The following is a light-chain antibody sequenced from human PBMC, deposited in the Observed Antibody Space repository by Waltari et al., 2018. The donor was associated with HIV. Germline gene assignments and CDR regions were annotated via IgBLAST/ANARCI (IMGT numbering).Light chain of an antibody. J-gene: IGKJ4*01. V-gene: IGKV1-NL1*01. CDR1: QDMGNS. Sequence: DIPMTQLPSSLSASVGDRVTISCRATQDMGNSVSWYQQRPGKVPNRLVYGGFIRQRGVASRITGSGSGTDFSLTISSLQPEDFATYFCHQYFSDPFTFGGGTRVEI. CDR2: GGF. CDR3: HQYFSDPFT.